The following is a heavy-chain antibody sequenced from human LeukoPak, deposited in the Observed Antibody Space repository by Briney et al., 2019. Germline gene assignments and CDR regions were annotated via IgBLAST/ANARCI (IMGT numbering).Heavy chain of an antibody. CDR3: ARGIRGYYGSGSLDY. CDR1: GGSISSYY. Sequence: KPSETLSLTCTVSGGSISSYYWSWIRQPPGKGLEWIGYIYYSGSTNYNPSLKSRVTISVDTSKNQFSLKLSSVTAADTAVYYCARGIRGYYGSGSLDYWGQGTLVTVSS. J-gene: IGHJ4*02. V-gene: IGHV4-59*12. D-gene: IGHD3-10*01. CDR2: IYYSGST.